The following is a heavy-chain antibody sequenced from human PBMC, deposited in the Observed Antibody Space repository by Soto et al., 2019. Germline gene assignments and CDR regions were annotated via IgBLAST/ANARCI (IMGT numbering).Heavy chain of an antibody. CDR3: ARDTGTTPGKVAY. J-gene: IGHJ4*02. V-gene: IGHV4-30-4*01. Sequence: QVQLQESGPGLVKPSQTLSLTCTVSGGSISSGDYYWSWIRQPPGKGLEWIGYIYYSGSTYYNPSLKRRVTKSVDTSKNQFSLKLSSVTAADTAVYYCARDTGTTPGKVAYWGQGTLVTVSS. CDR1: GGSISSGDYY. D-gene: IGHD1-1*01. CDR2: IYYSGST.